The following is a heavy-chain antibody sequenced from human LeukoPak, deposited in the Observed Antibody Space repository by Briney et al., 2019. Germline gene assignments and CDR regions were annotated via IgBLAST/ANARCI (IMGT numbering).Heavy chain of an antibody. V-gene: IGHV4-61*02. CDR3: ARGIAAAGRRDFDY. CDR2: IYTSGST. J-gene: IGHJ4*02. CDR1: GGSISSGSYY. Sequence: SQTLSLTCTVSGGSISSGSYYWSWIRQPAGKGLEWIGRIYTSGSTNYNPSLKSRVTISVDTSKNQFSLKLSSVTAADTAVYYCARGIAAAGRRDFDYWGQGTLVTVSS. D-gene: IGHD6-13*01.